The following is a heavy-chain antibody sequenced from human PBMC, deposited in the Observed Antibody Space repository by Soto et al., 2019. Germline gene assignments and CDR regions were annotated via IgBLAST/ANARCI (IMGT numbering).Heavy chain of an antibody. D-gene: IGHD5-12*01. J-gene: IGHJ4*02. Sequence: QVQLVESGGGVVQSGKSLRLSCAASGFTFNTYVMHWVRQAPGKGLEWLAFVSSAGGSKYYADSVTGRFTISRDNSQNTLHLQMNSLGPEDTAVYYCARGGGYSGYDRLDYWGQGTLVNVSS. CDR3: ARGGGYSGYDRLDY. V-gene: IGHV3-30-3*01. CDR1: GFTFNTYV. CDR2: VSSAGGSK.